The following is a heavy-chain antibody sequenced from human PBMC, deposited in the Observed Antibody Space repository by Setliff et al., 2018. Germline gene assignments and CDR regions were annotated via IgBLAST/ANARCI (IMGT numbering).Heavy chain of an antibody. CDR3: ARHVGSRSRGYNYYYYYMDV. J-gene: IGHJ6*03. CDR1: GGSLRGNAIF. CDR2: IYYTGDP. V-gene: IGHV4-39*01. D-gene: IGHD3-10*01. Sequence: PSETLSLTRTVSGGSLRGNAIFWGWIRQPPGKGLEWIGSIYYTGDPYYNPSLKSRVTMSVDTSRNQLSLKLTSVTAADTAVYYCARHVGSRSRGYNYYYYYMDVWGKGTTVTVSS.